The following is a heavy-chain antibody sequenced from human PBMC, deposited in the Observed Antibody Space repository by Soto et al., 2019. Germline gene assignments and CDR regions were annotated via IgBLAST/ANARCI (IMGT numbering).Heavy chain of an antibody. CDR2: ISYDGSNK. Sequence: GGSLRLSCAASGFTFSSYGMHWVRQAPGKGLEWVAAISYDGSNKYYADSVKGRFTISRDNSKNTLYLQMNSLRAEDTAVYYCAKVRVPGYHYYYYYGMDVWGQGTTVTVSS. D-gene: IGHD3-9*01. J-gene: IGHJ6*02. CDR1: GFTFSSYG. CDR3: AKVRVPGYHYYYYYGMDV. V-gene: IGHV3-30*18.